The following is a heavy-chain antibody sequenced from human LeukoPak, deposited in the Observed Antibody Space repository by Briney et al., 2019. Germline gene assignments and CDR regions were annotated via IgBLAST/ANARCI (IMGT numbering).Heavy chain of an antibody. CDR2: ISNSSSYI. CDR3: ARDPYGDNLFDY. D-gene: IGHD4-17*01. V-gene: IGHV3-21*01. CDR1: GFTFSSYS. J-gene: IGHJ4*02. Sequence: GGSLRLSCAASGFTFSSYSMNWVRQAPGKGLEWVSSISNSSSYIYYADSVKGRFTISRDNAKNSLHLQMNSLRAEDTAVYYCARDPYGDNLFDYWGQGTLVTVSS.